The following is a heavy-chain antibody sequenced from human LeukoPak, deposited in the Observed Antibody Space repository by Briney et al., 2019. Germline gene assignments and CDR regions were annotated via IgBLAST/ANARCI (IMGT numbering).Heavy chain of an antibody. CDR3: AKDRDILTTYVFDY. J-gene: IGHJ4*02. V-gene: IGHV3-30*02. Sequence: GGSLRLSCAASGFTFSSYGMHWVRQAPGKGLEWVAFIRYDGSNKYYADSVKGRFTISRDNSKNTLYLQMNGLRAEDTAVYYCAKDRDILTTYVFDYWGQGTLVTVSS. CDR1: GFTFSSYG. D-gene: IGHD3-9*01. CDR2: IRYDGSNK.